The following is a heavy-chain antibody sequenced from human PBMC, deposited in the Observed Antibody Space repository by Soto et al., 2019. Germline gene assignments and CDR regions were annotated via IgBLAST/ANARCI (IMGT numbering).Heavy chain of an antibody. J-gene: IGHJ5*02. Sequence: PGGSLRLSCAASGFTFSSYTMSWVRQAPGKGLEWVSAISGSGGSTYYADSVKGRFTISRDNSKNTLYLQMNSLRAEDTAVYYCAKAYHPPVVDFWSGYFGSWGQGTLVTVSS. CDR1: GFTFSSYT. V-gene: IGHV3-23*01. CDR3: AKAYHPPVVDFWSGYFGS. D-gene: IGHD3-3*01. CDR2: ISGSGGST.